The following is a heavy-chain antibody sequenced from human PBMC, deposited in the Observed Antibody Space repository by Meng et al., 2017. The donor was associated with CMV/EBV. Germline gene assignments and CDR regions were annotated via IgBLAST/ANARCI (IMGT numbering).Heavy chain of an antibody. CDR3: ASYDFWSGYWSHDAFDI. Sequence: GESLKISCAASGFTFSSYSMNWVRQAPGKGLEWVSYISSSSSTRYYANSVKGRFTISRDNAKNSLYLQMNSLRAEDTAVYYCASYDFWSGYWSHDAFDIWGQGTMVTVSS. D-gene: IGHD3-3*01. J-gene: IGHJ3*02. CDR1: GFTFSSYS. CDR2: ISSSSSTR. V-gene: IGHV3-48*04.